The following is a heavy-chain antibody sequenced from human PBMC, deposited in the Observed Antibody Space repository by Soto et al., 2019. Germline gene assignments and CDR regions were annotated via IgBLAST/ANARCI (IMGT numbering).Heavy chain of an antibody. D-gene: IGHD2-21*02. CDR2: IHPSGGGS. CDR3: ARGGHIAVVTASFDY. Sequence: QVQLVQSGAEVKKPGASVKVSCKPSGYTLNTYYLHWVRQAPGQGLEWMGIIHPSGGGSTYAQKFLRPAAMTRDPSTSTVFRELSRLRSADTAVYYCARGGHIAVVTASFDYWGQGTLVTVSS. CDR1: GYTLNTYY. J-gene: IGHJ4*02. V-gene: IGHV1-46*02.